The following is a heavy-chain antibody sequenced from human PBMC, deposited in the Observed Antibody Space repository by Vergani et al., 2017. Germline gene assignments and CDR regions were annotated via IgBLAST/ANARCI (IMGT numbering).Heavy chain of an antibody. D-gene: IGHD2-21*02. Sequence: QVQLQESGPGLVKPPGTLSLTCTVSGGSISSYYWRWIRQPPGKGLEWIGYIYYSGSTNYNPYLKSRVTISVDTSKNQFSLKLSSVTAADTAVYYCARNPYCGGDCYSDAFDIWGQGTMVTVSS. J-gene: IGHJ3*02. CDR3: ARNPYCGGDCYSDAFDI. V-gene: IGHV4-59*01. CDR1: GGSISSYY. CDR2: IYYSGST.